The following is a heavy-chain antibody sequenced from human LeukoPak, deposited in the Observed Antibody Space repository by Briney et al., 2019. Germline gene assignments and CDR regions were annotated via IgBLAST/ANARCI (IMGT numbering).Heavy chain of an antibody. D-gene: IGHD3-16*02. J-gene: IGHJ4*02. CDR1: GGSISNSY. CDR2: INHSGST. CDR3: ARGSSAYDYVWGSYRYSPLFFDY. Sequence: SETLSLTCTVSGGSISNSYWSWIRQPPGKGLEWIGEINHSGSTNYNPSLKSRVTISVDTSKNQFSLKLSSVTAADTAVYYCARGSSAYDYVWGSYRYSPLFFDYWGQGTLVTVSS. V-gene: IGHV4-34*01.